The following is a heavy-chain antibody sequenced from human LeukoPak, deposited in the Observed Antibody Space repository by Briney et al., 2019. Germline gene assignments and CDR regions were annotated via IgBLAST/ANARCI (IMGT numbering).Heavy chain of an antibody. CDR1: GGSISSSSYY. CDR2: IYYSGST. D-gene: IGHD3-3*01. Sequence: SETLSLTCTVSGGSISSSSYYWGWIRQSPGKGLEWTGSIYYSGSTYYNPSLKSRVTISVDTSKNQFSLKLSSVTAADTAVYYCATKTGRFLERSSVDVWGKGTTVTVSS. J-gene: IGHJ6*04. V-gene: IGHV4-39*01. CDR3: ATKTGRFLERSSVDV.